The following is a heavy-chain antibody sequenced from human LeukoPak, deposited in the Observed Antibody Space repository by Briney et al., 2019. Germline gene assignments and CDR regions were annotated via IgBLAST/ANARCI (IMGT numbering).Heavy chain of an antibody. Sequence: SETLSLTCTVSGGSVSSGSYYWSWIRQPPGKGLEWIGYIYYSGSTNYNPSLKSRVTISVDTSKNHFSLKLSSVTAADAAVYYCAREGKWLVPSPIDYWGQGTLVTVSS. CDR3: AREGKWLVPSPIDY. V-gene: IGHV4-61*03. CDR2: IYYSGST. CDR1: GGSVSSGSYY. D-gene: IGHD6-19*01. J-gene: IGHJ4*02.